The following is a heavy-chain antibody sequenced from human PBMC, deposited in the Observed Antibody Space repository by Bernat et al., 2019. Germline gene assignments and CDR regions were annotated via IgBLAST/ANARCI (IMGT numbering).Heavy chain of an antibody. Sequence: VQLVESGGGVVQPGRSLRLSCAASGFTFSSYGMHWVRQAPGKGLEWVAVIWYDGSNKYYADSVKGRFTISRDNSKNTLYLQMNSLRAEDTAVYYCARESYDSSGSHDAFDIWGQGTMVTVSS. J-gene: IGHJ3*02. CDR1: GFTFSSYG. D-gene: IGHD3-22*01. V-gene: IGHV3-33*01. CDR3: ARESYDSSGSHDAFDI. CDR2: IWYDGSNK.